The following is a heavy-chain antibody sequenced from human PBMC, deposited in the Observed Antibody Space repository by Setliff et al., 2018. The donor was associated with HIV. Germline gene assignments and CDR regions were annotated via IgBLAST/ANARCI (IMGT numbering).Heavy chain of an antibody. Sequence: SETLSLTCAVYGGSFSGHYWSWIRQPPGKGLEWIGEINRNGNTYYNPSLNSRVTLSADTSKNQLSLKLSSVTAVDTAVYYCAKTVPHSTAQDAFDIWGQGTMVTVSS. V-gene: IGHV4-34*01. J-gene: IGHJ3*02. CDR1: GGSFSGHY. CDR2: INRNGNT. D-gene: IGHD2-2*01. CDR3: AKTVPHSTAQDAFDI.